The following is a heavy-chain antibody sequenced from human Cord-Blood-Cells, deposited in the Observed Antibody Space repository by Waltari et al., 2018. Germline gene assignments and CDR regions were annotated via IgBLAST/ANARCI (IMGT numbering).Heavy chain of an antibody. D-gene: IGHD6-13*01. V-gene: IGHV1-8*01. CDR2: MNPNSGNT. J-gene: IGHJ4*02. CDR1: GYTFTSYD. Sequence: QVQLVQSGAEVKKPGASVKVSCKASGYTFTSYDIHWVRQATGQGLEWMGWMNPNSGNTGYAQKFQGRVTMTRNTSISTAYMELSSLRSEDTAVYYCARQSPGIAAAGHGFDYWGQGTLVTVSS. CDR3: ARQSPGIAAAGHGFDY.